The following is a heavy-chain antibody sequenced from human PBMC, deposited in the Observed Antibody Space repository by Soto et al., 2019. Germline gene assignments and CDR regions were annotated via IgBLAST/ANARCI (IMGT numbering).Heavy chain of an antibody. D-gene: IGHD3-10*01. CDR1: GYTFTSYG. V-gene: IGHV1-18*04. Sequence: ASVKVSCKASGYTFTSYGISWVRQAPGQGLEWMGWISAYNGNTNYAQKLQGRVTMTTDTSTSTAYMELRSLRSDDTAVYYCARAYSYGSGSYHNDFNYWDQVTRITVSS. CDR2: ISAYNGNT. J-gene: IGHJ4*02. CDR3: ARAYSYGSGSYHNDFNY.